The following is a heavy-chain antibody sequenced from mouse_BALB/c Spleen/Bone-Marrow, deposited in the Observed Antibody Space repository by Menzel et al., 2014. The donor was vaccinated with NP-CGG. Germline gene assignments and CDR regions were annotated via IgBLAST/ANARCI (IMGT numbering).Heavy chain of an antibody. J-gene: IGHJ3*01. D-gene: IGHD3-1*01. Sequence: VQLKESGPELVKPGASVKMSCKASGYTFTDYYMKWVKQNHGKSLEWIGDINPNNGDTFYNQKFKAKATLTVDKSSSTTYLQVNSLTSEDSAVYYCARGTRATYYWGQWTLVTVSA. CDR1: GYTFTDYY. V-gene: IGHV1-26*01. CDR3: ARGTRATYY. CDR2: INPNNGDT.